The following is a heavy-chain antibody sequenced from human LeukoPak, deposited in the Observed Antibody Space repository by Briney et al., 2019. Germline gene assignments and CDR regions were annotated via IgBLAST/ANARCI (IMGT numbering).Heavy chain of an antibody. CDR2: IKQDGSEK. V-gene: IGHV3-7*01. D-gene: IGHD7-27*01. J-gene: IGHJ4*02. Sequence: PGGSLRLSCAASGFTFSSDWMSWVRQVPGEGLEWVANIKQDGSEKYYVDSVKGRFTISRDNAKNSLYLQMNSLRAEDTAVYYCASDYWGSNYFDYWGQGTLVTVSS. CDR3: ASDYWGSNYFDY. CDR1: GFTFSSDW.